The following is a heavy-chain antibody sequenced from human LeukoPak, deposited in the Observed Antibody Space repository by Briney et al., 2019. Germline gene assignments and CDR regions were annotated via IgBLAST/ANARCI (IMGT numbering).Heavy chain of an antibody. CDR3: AREAREPDGDSSGYFDY. V-gene: IGHV4-59*01. CDR2: IYYSGST. CDR1: GGSISSYY. J-gene: IGHJ4*02. Sequence: SKTLSLTCTVSGGSISSYYWSWIRQPPGKGLEWIGYIYYSGSTNYNPSLKSRVTISVDTSKNQFSLKLSSVTAADTAVYYCAREAREPDGDSSGYFDYWGQGTLVTVSS. D-gene: IGHD3-22*01.